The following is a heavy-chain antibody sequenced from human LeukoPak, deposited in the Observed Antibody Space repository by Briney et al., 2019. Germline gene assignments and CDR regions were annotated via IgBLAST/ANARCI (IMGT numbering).Heavy chain of an antibody. D-gene: IGHD3-10*01. CDR1: GGSFSGYY. CDR3: ARRQRGPVYYYYYYMDV. V-gene: IGHV4-34*01. CDR2: INHSGST. Sequence: PSETLSLTCAVYGGSFSGYYWSWIRQPPGKGLEWIGEINHSGSTNYNPSLKSRVTISVDTSKNQFSLKLSSVTAADTAVYYCARRQRGPVYYYYYYMDVWGKGTTVTISS. J-gene: IGHJ6*03.